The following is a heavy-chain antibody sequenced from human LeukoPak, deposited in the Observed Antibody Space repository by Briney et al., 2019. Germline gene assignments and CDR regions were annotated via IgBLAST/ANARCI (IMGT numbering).Heavy chain of an antibody. Sequence: SETLSLTCAVYGGSFSGYYWGWIRQPPGKGLEWIGEINHSGSTNYNPSLKSRVTISVDTSKNQFSLKLSSVTAADTAVYYCARGPYSYGRYGMDVWGQGTTVTVSS. CDR2: INHSGST. CDR3: ARGPYSYGRYGMDV. D-gene: IGHD5-18*01. V-gene: IGHV4-34*01. J-gene: IGHJ6*02. CDR1: GGSFSGYY.